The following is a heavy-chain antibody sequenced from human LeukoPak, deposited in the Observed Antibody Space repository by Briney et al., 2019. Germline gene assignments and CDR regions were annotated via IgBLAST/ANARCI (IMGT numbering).Heavy chain of an antibody. CDR3: ARDWYSSSWSDAFDI. Sequence: GGSLRLSCAASGFTFSDYYMSWIRQAPGKGLEWVSYISSSGSTIYYADSVKGRFTISRDNAKNSLYLQMNSLRAEDTAVYYCARDWYSSSWSDAFDIWGQGTMVTVSS. V-gene: IGHV3-11*01. D-gene: IGHD6-13*01. J-gene: IGHJ3*02. CDR1: GFTFSDYY. CDR2: ISSSGSTI.